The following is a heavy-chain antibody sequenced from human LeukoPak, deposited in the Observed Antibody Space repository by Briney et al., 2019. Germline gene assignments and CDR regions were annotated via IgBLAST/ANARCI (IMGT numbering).Heavy chain of an antibody. Sequence: ASVKVPCKASGGTFSSYAISWVRQAPGQGLEWMGGIIPIFGTANYAQKFQGRVTITTDESTSTAYMELSSLRSEDTAVYYCARVPNHYYDSSGYSDYWGQGTLVTVSS. D-gene: IGHD3-22*01. CDR2: IIPIFGTA. V-gene: IGHV1-69*05. CDR1: GGTFSSYA. J-gene: IGHJ4*02. CDR3: ARVPNHYYDSSGYSDY.